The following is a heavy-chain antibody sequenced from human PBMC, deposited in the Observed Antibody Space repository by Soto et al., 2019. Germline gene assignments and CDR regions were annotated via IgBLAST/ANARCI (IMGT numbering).Heavy chain of an antibody. Sequence: HVQLQESGPGLVKPSQTLSLTCTVSGGSISSGDYYWSWIRQPPGKGLEWIGYIYYSGGTYYNPSLKSSVTISVDTSKNQFCLKRSSVTAADTAVYYCAREGVVVPAAIRFYYGMDVWCQGTTVTVSS. D-gene: IGHD2-2*01. CDR2: IYYSGGT. V-gene: IGHV4-30-4*01. CDR3: AREGVVVPAAIRFYYGMDV. CDR1: GGSISSGDYY. J-gene: IGHJ6*02.